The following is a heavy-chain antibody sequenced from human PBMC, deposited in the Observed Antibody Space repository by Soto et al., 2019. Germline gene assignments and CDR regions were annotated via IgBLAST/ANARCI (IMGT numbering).Heavy chain of an antibody. CDR2: IYPGDSDT. J-gene: IGHJ3*02. Sequence: PGESLKISCKGSGYSFTSYWIGWVRQMPGKGLEWMGIIYPGDSDTRYSPSFQGQVTISADKSISTAYLQWSSLKASDTAMYYCARLYGSGYYPDAFDIWGQGTMVTVSS. V-gene: IGHV5-51*01. CDR3: ARLYGSGYYPDAFDI. D-gene: IGHD3-22*01. CDR1: GYSFTSYW.